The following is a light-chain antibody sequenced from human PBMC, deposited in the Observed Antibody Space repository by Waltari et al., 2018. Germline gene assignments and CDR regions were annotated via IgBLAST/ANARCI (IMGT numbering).Light chain of an antibody. Sequence: QLVLTQSPSASASLGASVKLTCTLSSGHSSNVIAWLPQRPEKGPRYLMKVNSAGSHSKGDEIPDRFAGSSSGAERYLTIASLQSEDEADYYCQTGGHGTWVFGGGTKLTVL. CDR1: SGHSSNV. CDR2: VNSAGSH. J-gene: IGLJ3*02. CDR3: QTGGHGTWV. V-gene: IGLV4-69*01.